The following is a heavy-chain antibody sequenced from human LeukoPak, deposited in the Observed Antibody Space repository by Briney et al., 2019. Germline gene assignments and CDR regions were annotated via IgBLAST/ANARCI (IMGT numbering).Heavy chain of an antibody. D-gene: IGHD3-22*01. Sequence: PGGSLRLSCAASGFTFSGYSMNWVRQAPGKGLEWVSSISSSSSYIYYADSVKGRFTISRDNAKNSLYLQMNSLRAEDTAVYYCARDRYYYDSSGPEFDYWGQGTLVTVSS. J-gene: IGHJ4*02. CDR1: GFTFSGYS. V-gene: IGHV3-21*01. CDR3: ARDRYYYDSSGPEFDY. CDR2: ISSSSSYI.